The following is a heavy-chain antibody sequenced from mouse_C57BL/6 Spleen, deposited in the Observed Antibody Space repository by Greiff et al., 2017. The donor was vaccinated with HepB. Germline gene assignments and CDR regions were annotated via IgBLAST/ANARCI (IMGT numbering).Heavy chain of an antibody. Sequence: VQLQQSGAELVRPGTSVKMSCKASGYTFTNYWIGWAKQRPGHGLEWIGDIYPGGGYTNYNEKFKGKATLTADKSSSTAYMQFSSLTSEDSAIYYCARNVDWYFDVWGTGTTVTVSS. CDR1: GYTFTNYW. V-gene: IGHV1-63*01. CDR3: ARNVDWYFDV. CDR2: IYPGGGYT. J-gene: IGHJ1*03.